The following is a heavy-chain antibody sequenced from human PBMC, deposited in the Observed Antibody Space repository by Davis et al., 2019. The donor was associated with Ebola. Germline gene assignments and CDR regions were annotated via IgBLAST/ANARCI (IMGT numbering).Heavy chain of an antibody. D-gene: IGHD6-13*01. Sequence: GESLKISCAASGFTFSSYSMNWVRQAPGKGLEWVSFISSSSSHIYYADSVKGRFTISRDNAKNSLYLQMNSLRAEDTAVYYCARDGSSSSWYGDWFDPWGQGTLVTVSS. CDR3: ARDGSSSSWYGDWFDP. CDR1: GFTFSSYS. CDR2: ISSSSSHI. V-gene: IGHV3-21*01. J-gene: IGHJ5*02.